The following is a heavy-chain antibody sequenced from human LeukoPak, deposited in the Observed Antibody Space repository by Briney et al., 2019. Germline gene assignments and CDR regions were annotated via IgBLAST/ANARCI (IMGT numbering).Heavy chain of an antibody. CDR1: GFTFSNAW. V-gene: IGHV3-15*01. D-gene: IGHD3-10*01. CDR2: IKSKTDGGTT. J-gene: IGHJ4*02. CDR3: TTALRGPFGFDY. Sequence: GGSLRLSCAASGFTFSNAWMSWVRQAPGKGLEWVGRIKSKTDGGTTDYAAPAKGRFTISRDDSKNTLYLQMNSLKTEDTAVYYCTTALRGPFGFDYWGQGTLVTVSS.